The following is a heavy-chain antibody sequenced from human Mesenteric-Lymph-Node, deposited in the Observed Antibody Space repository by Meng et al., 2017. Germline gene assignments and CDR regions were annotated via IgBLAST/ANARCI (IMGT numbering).Heavy chain of an antibody. CDR3: AGEGWELLRGRGMYY. D-gene: IGHD1-26*01. CDR2: ISSSGSTI. Sequence: GESLKISFAASGFTFSSYEMNWVRQAPGKGLEWVSYISSSGSTIYYADSVKGRFTISRDNAKNSLYLQMNSLRAEDMAVYYCAGEGWELLRGRGMYYWGQGTLVTVSS. CDR1: GFTFSSYE. V-gene: IGHV3-48*03. J-gene: IGHJ4*02.